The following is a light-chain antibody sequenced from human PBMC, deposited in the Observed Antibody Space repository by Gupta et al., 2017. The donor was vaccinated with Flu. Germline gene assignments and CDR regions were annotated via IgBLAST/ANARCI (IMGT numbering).Light chain of an antibody. V-gene: IGLV2-14*03. Sequence: TTTCTGASSSVGGYNYVSWCQQHPGKAPKLMIYDVSIRPSGVAHRFSGSKSGSTAALTIAGLQAEDDADYYCSSYTGISTHSVFGTGTKVTVL. J-gene: IGLJ1*01. CDR2: DVS. CDR3: SSYTGISTHSV. CDR1: SSSVGGYNY.